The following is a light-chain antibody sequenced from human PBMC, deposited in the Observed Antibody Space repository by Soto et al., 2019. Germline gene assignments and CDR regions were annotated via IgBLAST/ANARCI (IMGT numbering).Light chain of an antibody. J-gene: IGKJ5*01. CDR1: QSISTY. CDR3: QQRRSWPPTIT. V-gene: IGKV3-11*01. CDR2: DAS. Sequence: LLTQSPATLSVSPGQRVTLSCRASQSISTYLAWYQQRPGQAPRLLIYDASYRATDIPPRFSGSGSGTDFTLTISSLEPEDFAVYYCQQRRSWPPTITFGQGTRLEIK.